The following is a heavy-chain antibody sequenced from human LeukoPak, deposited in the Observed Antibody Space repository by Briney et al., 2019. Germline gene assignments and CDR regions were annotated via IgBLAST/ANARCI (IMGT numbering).Heavy chain of an antibody. V-gene: IGHV4-34*01. CDR2: INHSRYS. J-gene: IGHJ4*02. D-gene: IGHD6-13*01. CDR1: GGSFSGYY. Sequence: PSETLSLTSAVYGGSFSGYYWSWIRQPPGKWLEWIEEINHSRYSNYNQSIKSRVTISVDTSEIQFSLKLSSVAAADTAVYYCAKGRRGYSSSWYDYWGQGTLVTVSS. CDR3: AKGRRGYSSSWYDY.